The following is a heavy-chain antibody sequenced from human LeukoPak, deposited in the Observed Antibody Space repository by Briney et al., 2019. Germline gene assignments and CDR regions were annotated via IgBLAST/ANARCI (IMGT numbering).Heavy chain of an antibody. CDR2: IRYDATKK. D-gene: IGHD3-22*01. V-gene: IGHV3-30*02. J-gene: IGHJ4*02. CDR1: GFKLSRNG. Sequence: PGGSLRLSCAASGFKLSRNGMHCVRQAPGKGLEWVAFIRYDATKKFYGDSGSGRFTISRDDYKNILYLQMNNLRQEDTAVYFCARAFDDVNGDYYYIPDFWGQGVLVTVSS. CDR3: ARAFDDVNGDYYYIPDF.